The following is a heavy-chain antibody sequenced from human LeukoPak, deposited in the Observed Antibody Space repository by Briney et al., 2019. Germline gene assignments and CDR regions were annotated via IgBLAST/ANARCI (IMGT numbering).Heavy chain of an antibody. CDR2: IHPDGSRT. Sequence: QPGGSLRLSCAASGFTFSNYWMHWVRQAPGEGLVWVSRIHPDGSRTSYTDSVKGQFTISRDNAKNTLYLQMNSLRAEDSAVYFCAREQRYDDFDYWGQGILVTVSS. CDR3: AREQRYDDFDY. V-gene: IGHV3-74*01. D-gene: IGHD5-12*01. CDR1: GFTFSNYW. J-gene: IGHJ4*02.